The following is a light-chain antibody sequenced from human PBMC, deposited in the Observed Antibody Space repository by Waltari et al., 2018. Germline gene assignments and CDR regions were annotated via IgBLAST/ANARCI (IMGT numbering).Light chain of an antibody. CDR3: QTGGHGTWV. V-gene: IGLV4-69*01. Sequence: QLVLTQSPSASASLGASVKLTCTLSSGHSTNVIAWLQKRPEKGPRYLMKVYSDGSHNKGDEIPDRFSGSSSGAERYLTISSLQSEDEADYYCQTGGHGTWVFGGGPKLTVL. CDR1: SGHSTNV. J-gene: IGLJ3*02. CDR2: VYSDGSH.